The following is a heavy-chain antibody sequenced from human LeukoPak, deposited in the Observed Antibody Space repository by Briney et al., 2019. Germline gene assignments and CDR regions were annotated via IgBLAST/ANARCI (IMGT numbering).Heavy chain of an antibody. V-gene: IGHV4-59*01. Sequence: NPSETLSLTCTVSGGSISSYYWSWIRQPPGKGLEWIGYIYYSGSTNYNPSLKSRVTISVDTSKNQFSLKLSSVTAADTAVYYCARDADSYGFDYWGQGTLATVSS. D-gene: IGHD5-18*01. J-gene: IGHJ4*02. CDR3: ARDADSYGFDY. CDR1: GGSISSYY. CDR2: IYYSGST.